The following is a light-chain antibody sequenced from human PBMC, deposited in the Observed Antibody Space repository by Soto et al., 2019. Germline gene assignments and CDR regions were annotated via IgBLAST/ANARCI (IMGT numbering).Light chain of an antibody. J-gene: IGLJ2*01. CDR3: ATWHSSLSAHS. Sequence: QSVLTQPPSVSAAPGQKVTISCSGSSSNIGNNYVSWYQQLPGTAPKLLIYDNNKRPSGIPDRFSGSKSGTSATLGITGLQTGDEADYYCATWHSSLSAHSFGGGTKLTVL. CDR2: DNN. CDR1: SSNIGNNY. V-gene: IGLV1-51*01.